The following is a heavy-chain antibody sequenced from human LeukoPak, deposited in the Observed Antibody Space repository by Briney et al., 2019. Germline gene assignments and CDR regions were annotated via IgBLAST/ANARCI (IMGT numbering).Heavy chain of an antibody. D-gene: IGHD5-12*01. Sequence: ASVKVSCKASGYTFSSSEISWVRQAPGQGLEWIGWISPYSGRTTYGHKFQGRVTLTTDRPTSTAHMELRSLRSDDTAVHYCARQNHPMGYSYKYYMDVWGKGTTVTVSS. CDR2: ISPYSGRT. V-gene: IGHV1-18*01. J-gene: IGHJ6*03. CDR3: ARQNHPMGYSYKYYMDV. CDR1: GYTFSSSE.